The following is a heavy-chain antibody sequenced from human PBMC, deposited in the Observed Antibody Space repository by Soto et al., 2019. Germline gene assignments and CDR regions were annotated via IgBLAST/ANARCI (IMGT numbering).Heavy chain of an antibody. CDR2: ISGSGGST. D-gene: IGHD3-16*01. V-gene: IGHV3-23*01. CDR1: GFTFTSYA. CDR3: AKPPGGAPLPMGGWDNWFDP. Sequence: EVLLFESGGGLVQPGGSLRLSCAASGFTFTSYAMSWVRQAPGKGPEWVSAISGSGGSTYYADSVKGRFTISRDNSKNTLYLQMNSLRAEDTAVYYCAKPPGGAPLPMGGWDNWFDPWGQGTLVTVSS. J-gene: IGHJ5*02.